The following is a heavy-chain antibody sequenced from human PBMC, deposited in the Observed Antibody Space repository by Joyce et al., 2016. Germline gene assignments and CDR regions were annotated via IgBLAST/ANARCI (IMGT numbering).Heavy chain of an antibody. CDR2: IYYRGST. V-gene: IGHV4-39*01. J-gene: IGHJ4*02. D-gene: IGHD6-13*01. CDR1: GGSISSDSDY. CDR3: VRQKGSGWSPAGN. Sequence: QLQLQESGPGLVKPSETLSLTCTVSGGSISSDSDYWGWIRQPPGKGLEWIGTIYYRGSTFYNPSLKSRVAISVDTSKNQFSLKLSSVTAADTALYYCVRQKGSGWSPAGNWGQGTLVTVSS.